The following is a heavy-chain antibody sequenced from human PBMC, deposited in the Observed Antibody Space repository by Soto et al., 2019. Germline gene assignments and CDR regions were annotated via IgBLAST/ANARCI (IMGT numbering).Heavy chain of an antibody. CDR1: GGTFSSYA. Sequence: QVQLVQSGAEVKKPGSSVKVSCKASGGTFSSYAISWVRQAPGQGLEWMGGIIPIFGTANYAQKFQGRVTINEDKYTSTAYMELSSVRCEDTAVYYCARGAYSGSYRNWFDPWGQGTLVTVSS. D-gene: IGHD1-26*01. J-gene: IGHJ5*02. V-gene: IGHV1-69*06. CDR3: ARGAYSGSYRNWFDP. CDR2: IIPIFGTA.